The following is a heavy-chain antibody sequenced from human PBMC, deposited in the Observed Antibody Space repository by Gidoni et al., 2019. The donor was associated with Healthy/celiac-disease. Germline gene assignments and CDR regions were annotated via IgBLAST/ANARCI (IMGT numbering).Heavy chain of an antibody. CDR2: INPNSGGT. Sequence: QVHLVQSGAEVTKPGASVKGACKASGHTFTGYYMHWVRQAPGQALEWMGWINPNSGGTTYAQKFQGRVTLTRDTSTSTAYMELSRLRSDATAVYYCAMFDSWGQGTLVTVSS. J-gene: IGHJ4*02. CDR1: GHTFTGYY. CDR3: AMFDS. V-gene: IGHV1-2*02.